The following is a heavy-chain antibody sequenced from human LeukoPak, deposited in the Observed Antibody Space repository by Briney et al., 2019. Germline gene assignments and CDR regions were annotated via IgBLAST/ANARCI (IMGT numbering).Heavy chain of an antibody. V-gene: IGHV3-21*01. Sequence: PGGSLRLSCAAFGFTFSTYSMNWVRQAPGKGLEWVSSISSSSSYIYYADSVKGRFTISRDNAKNSLYLQMSSLRAEDTAVYYCARDHRGDYYYGMDVWGKGTTVTVSS. CDR2: ISSSSSYI. D-gene: IGHD3-10*01. J-gene: IGHJ6*04. CDR1: GFTFSTYS. CDR3: ARDHRGDYYYGMDV.